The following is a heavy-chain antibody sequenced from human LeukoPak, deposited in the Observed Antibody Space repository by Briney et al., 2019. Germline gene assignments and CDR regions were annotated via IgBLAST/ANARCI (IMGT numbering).Heavy chain of an antibody. V-gene: IGHV4-39*07. J-gene: IGHJ4*02. CDR3: AREYVWGSYRYRYFDY. Sequence: SETLSLTCTVSGGSISSSSFYWGWIRQPPGKGLEWIGSIYYSGSTYYNPSLKSRVTISVDTSKNQFSLKLSSVTAADTAVYYCAREYVWGSYRYRYFDYWGQGTLVTVSS. CDR2: IYYSGST. CDR1: GGSISSSSFY. D-gene: IGHD3-16*02.